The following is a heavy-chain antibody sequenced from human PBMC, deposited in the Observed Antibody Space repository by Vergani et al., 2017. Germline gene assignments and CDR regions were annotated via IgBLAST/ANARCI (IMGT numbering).Heavy chain of an antibody. CDR2: IYYSGST. V-gene: IGHV4-59*01. Sequence: QVQLQESGPGLVKPSETLSLTCTVSGGSISSYYWWWIRQPPGKGLEWIGYIYYSGSTNYNPSLKSRVTISVDTSKNQFSLKLSSVTAADTAVYYCASLTLYCSSTSCYSNYFDYWGQGTLVTVSS. CDR3: ASLTLYCSSTSCYSNYFDY. D-gene: IGHD2-2*01. CDR1: GGSISSYY. J-gene: IGHJ4*02.